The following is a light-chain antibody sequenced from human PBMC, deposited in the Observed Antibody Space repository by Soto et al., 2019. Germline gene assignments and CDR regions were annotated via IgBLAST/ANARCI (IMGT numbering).Light chain of an antibody. CDR2: ATS. CDR1: QTMSSY. J-gene: IGKJ2*01. Sequence: DIQMTQSPSSLSASVGDTVTITCRASQTMSSYLNWYQQKPGKSPKLLIYATSSVQDGAPSRFSGSESGTDFFLTVTSLQPEDSATYYCQQSYAFGQGTKLEIK. CDR3: QQSYA. V-gene: IGKV1-39*01.